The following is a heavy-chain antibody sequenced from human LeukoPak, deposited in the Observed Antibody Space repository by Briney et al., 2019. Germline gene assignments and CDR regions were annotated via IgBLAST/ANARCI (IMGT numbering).Heavy chain of an antibody. CDR1: GFTFGSYW. Sequence: GGSLRLSCAASGFTFGSYWMSWVRQAPGKGLEWVANIKQDGSEKHYVDFVKGRFTISRDNAKNSLYLQMNSLRAEDSAVYCCARRYFDYWGQGTLVTVSS. J-gene: IGHJ4*02. CDR2: IKQDGSEK. V-gene: IGHV3-7*03. CDR3: ARRYFDY.